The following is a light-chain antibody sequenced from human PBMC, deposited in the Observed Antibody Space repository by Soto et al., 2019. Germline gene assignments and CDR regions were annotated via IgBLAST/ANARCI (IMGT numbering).Light chain of an antibody. J-gene: IGKJ1*01. CDR1: QSVSSY. CDR3: QQCDDWPRT. Sequence: EIVLTQSPSTLSLSPGERSTLSCMASQSVSSYLAWYQQKPGQAPRLLLYGASSRATGIPDRFSGSGSGTEFTLTISSLQSEDFAVYYCQQCDDWPRTFGQGTKVDI. CDR2: GAS. V-gene: IGKV3D-15*01.